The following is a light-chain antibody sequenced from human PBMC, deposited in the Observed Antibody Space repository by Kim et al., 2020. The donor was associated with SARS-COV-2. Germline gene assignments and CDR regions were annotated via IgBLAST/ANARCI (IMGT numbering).Light chain of an antibody. CDR3: SSYAGSTNFWV. V-gene: IGLV2-8*01. J-gene: IGLJ3*02. CDR2: EVS. CDR1: SSDVGGYNY. Sequence: QSVTISCTGTSSDVGGYNYVSWYQQHPGKAPKLMIYEVSKRPSGVPDRFSGSKSGNTASLTVSGLQAEDEADYYCSSYAGSTNFWVFGGGNQLTVL.